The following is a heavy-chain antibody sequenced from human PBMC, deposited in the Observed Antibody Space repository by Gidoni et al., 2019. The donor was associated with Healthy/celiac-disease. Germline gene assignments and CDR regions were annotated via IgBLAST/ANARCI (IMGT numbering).Heavy chain of an antibody. V-gene: IGHV3-48*03. CDR1: GFTFSSYE. J-gene: IGHJ4*02. D-gene: IGHD3-22*01. CDR2: ISSSGSTI. CDR3: ARVDSSGYYSGY. Sequence: EVQLVESGGGLVQPGGSLRLSCAASGFTFSSYEMNWVRQAPGKGLEWVSYISSSGSTIYYADSVKGRFTISRDNAKNSLYLQMNSLRAEDTAVYYCARVDSSGYYSGYWGQGTLVTVSS.